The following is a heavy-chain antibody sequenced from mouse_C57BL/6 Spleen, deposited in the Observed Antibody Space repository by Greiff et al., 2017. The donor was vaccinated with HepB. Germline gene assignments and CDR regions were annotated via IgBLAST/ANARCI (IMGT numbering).Heavy chain of an antibody. D-gene: IGHD1-1*01. CDR2: ISDGGSYT. V-gene: IGHV5-4*01. J-gene: IGHJ4*01. CDR1: GFTFSSYA. Sequence: EVKLVESGGGLVKPGGSLKLSCAASGFTFSSYAMSWVRQTPEKRLEWVATISDGGSYTYYPDNVKGRFTISRDNAKNNLYLQMSHLKSEDTAMYYCAREVAVVAKNYYAMDYWGQGTSVTVSS. CDR3: AREVAVVAKNYYAMDY.